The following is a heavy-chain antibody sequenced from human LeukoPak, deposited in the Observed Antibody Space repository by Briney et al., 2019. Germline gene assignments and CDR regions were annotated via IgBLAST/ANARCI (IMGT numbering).Heavy chain of an antibody. CDR3: ARTALYDYYMDV. CDR2: INNDGSST. J-gene: IGHJ6*03. V-gene: IGHV3-74*01. D-gene: IGHD6-25*01. CDR1: GFTLSSYW. Sequence: GGSLRLSCAASGFTLSSYWMHWVRPAPGKGLVWVSRINNDGSSTTYADSVKGRSTISRDNAKNTLSLQMNSLRAEDTAVYYCARTALYDYYMDVWGKGTTVTVSS.